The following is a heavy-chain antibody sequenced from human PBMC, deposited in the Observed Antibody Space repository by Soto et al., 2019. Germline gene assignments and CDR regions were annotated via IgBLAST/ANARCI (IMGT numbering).Heavy chain of an antibody. CDR2: IGTAGDT. Sequence: GGSLRLSCAASGFTFSSYDMHWVRQATGKGLEWVSAIGTAGDTYYPGSVKGRFTISRENAKNSLYLQMNSLRAGDTAVYYCARGGWKYSAYGDYGHWFDPWGQGTLVTVSS. CDR3: ARGGWKYSAYGDYGHWFDP. J-gene: IGHJ5*02. CDR1: GFTFSSYD. V-gene: IGHV3-13*01. D-gene: IGHD4-17*01.